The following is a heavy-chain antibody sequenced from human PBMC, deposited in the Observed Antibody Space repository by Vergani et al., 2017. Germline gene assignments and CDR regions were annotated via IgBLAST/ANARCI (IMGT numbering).Heavy chain of an antibody. V-gene: IGHV3-23*01. Sequence: EVQLLESGGGLVQPGGSLRLSCAASGFTFSSYAMSWVRQAPGKALEWVSAISGSGGSTYYADSVKGRFTISRDNSKNTLYLQMNSLRAEDTAVYYCAKDPVPVVYAPHFDYWGQGTLVTVSS. J-gene: IGHJ4*02. CDR3: AKDPVPVVYAPHFDY. CDR2: ISGSGGST. CDR1: GFTFSSYA. D-gene: IGHD2-8*02.